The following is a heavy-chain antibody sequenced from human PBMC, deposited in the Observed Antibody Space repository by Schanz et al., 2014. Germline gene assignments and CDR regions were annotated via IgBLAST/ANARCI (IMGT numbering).Heavy chain of an antibody. CDR1: GYTFSSYT. CDR3: AREVGLYDRGWFDP. Sequence: QVQLVQSGAEVKKPGASVKVSCKASGYTFSSYTISWVRQAPGQGLEWMGRIVPIAGITNYAQRFQGRVTITADKSSDTAYMELSSLRSEDTAVYYCAREVGLYDRGWFDPWGQGTLVTVSS. CDR2: IVPIAGIT. D-gene: IGHD3-22*01. J-gene: IGHJ5*02. V-gene: IGHV1-69*09.